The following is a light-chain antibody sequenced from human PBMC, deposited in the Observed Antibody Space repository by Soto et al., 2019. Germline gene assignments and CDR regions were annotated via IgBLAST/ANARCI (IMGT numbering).Light chain of an antibody. CDR3: PQYGSSPPGIT. J-gene: IGKJ5*01. V-gene: IGKV3-20*01. CDR2: GAS. CDR1: QSVSSSY. Sequence: EIVLTQSPGTLSLSPGERATLSCRASQSVSSSYLAWYQQKPGQAPRLLIYGASSRATGIPDRFSGSGSGPDFTLTISRLEPEDFAVYYCPQYGSSPPGITFGQGTRLEIK.